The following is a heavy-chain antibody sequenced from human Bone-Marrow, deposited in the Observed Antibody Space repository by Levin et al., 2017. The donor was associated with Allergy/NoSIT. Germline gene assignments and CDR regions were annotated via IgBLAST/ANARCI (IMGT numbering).Heavy chain of an antibody. CDR1: GFTFSSYG. CDR3: ARDPYDFWSGFLGYYYYYGMDV. V-gene: IGHV3-33*01. J-gene: IGHJ6*02. Sequence: GGSLRLSCAASGFTFSSYGMHWVRQAPGKGLEWVAVIWYDGSNKYYADSVKGRFTISRDNSKNTLYLQMNSLRAEDTAVYYCARDPYDFWSGFLGYYYYYGMDVWGQGTTVTVSS. CDR2: IWYDGSNK. D-gene: IGHD3-3*01.